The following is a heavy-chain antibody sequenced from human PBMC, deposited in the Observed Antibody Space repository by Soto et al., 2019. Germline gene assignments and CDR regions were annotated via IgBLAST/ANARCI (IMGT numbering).Heavy chain of an antibody. CDR2: IRYDGSNK. Sequence: GKGLEWGAVIRYDGSNKYYADSVKGRFTISKDNFQKKPYLQMNSLRAEDTAVYYCARDGAFCFD. D-gene: IGHD1-26*01. J-gene: IGHJ3*01. V-gene: IGHV3-33*01. CDR3: ARDGAFCFD.